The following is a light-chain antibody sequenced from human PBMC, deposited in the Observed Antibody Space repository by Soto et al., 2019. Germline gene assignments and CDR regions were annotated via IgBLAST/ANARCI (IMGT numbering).Light chain of an antibody. V-gene: IGLV2-14*01. J-gene: IGLJ1*01. CDR3: SSYTSSSTPDV. Sequence: QSVLTQPASVSGSPGQSITISCTGTSSDVGGYNYVSWYQQHPGKAPKLMIYDVSYRPSGVSNRFSGSKSGNTASLTISGLQAEDEADYSCSSYTSSSTPDVFGTGTKVTVL. CDR2: DVS. CDR1: SSDVGGYNY.